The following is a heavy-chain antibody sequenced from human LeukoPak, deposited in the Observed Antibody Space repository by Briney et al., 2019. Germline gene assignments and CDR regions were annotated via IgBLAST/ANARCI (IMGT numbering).Heavy chain of an antibody. CDR2: IYTSGST. J-gene: IGHJ6*03. CDR1: GDSISSYY. Sequence: SETLSLTCTVSGDSISSYYWSWIRQPPGKGLEWIGYIYTSGSTNYNPSLKSRVTISVDTSKNHFSLKLSSVTAADTAVYYCASSDCSSTSCYYHYYYYYMDVWGKGTTVTVSS. D-gene: IGHD2-2*01. CDR3: ASSDCSSTSCYYHYYYYYMDV. V-gene: IGHV4-4*09.